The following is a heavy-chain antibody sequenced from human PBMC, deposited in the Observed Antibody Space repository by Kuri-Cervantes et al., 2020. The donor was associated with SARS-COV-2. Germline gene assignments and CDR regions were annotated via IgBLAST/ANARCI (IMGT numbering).Heavy chain of an antibody. V-gene: IGHV4-34*01. CDR3: ARGVGAAVAGTLITIYYYYGMDV. Sequence: ESLKISCAVYGGSFSGYYWSWIRQPPGKGLEWIGEINHSGSTNYNPSLKSRVTISVDTSKNQFSLKLRSVTAADTAVYYCARGVGAAVAGTLITIYYYYGMDVWGQGTTVTVSS. J-gene: IGHJ6*02. D-gene: IGHD6-19*01. CDR1: GGSFSGYY. CDR2: INHSGST.